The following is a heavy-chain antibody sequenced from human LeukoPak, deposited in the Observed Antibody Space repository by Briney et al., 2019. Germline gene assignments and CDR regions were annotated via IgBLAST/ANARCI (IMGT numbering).Heavy chain of an antibody. Sequence: ASVKVSCTASGYTFTSYAMNWVRQAPGQGLEWMGRINPNNGGTNYAQKFQGRVTMTRDTSISTAYMELNRLTSDDTAVYYCARGSGYGDSPGLHWGQGTLVTVSS. CDR2: INPNNGGT. V-gene: IGHV1-2*06. J-gene: IGHJ4*02. D-gene: IGHD4-17*01. CDR3: ARGSGYGDSPGLH. CDR1: GYTFTSYA.